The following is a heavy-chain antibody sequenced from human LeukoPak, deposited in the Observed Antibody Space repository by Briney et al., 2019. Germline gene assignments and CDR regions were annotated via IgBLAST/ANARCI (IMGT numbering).Heavy chain of an antibody. CDR2: FYYSGSS. CDR3: ARQGFRSTWFDP. Sequence: SETLSLTCTVSGGSISSTSYYWGWIRQPPGKGLEWIGSFYYSGSSYYNPSLKSRVTISVDTSKNQFSLKVNSVTAADTAVYYCARQGFRSTWFDPWGQGTLVTVSS. CDR1: GGSISSTSYY. V-gene: IGHV4-39*01. J-gene: IGHJ5*02.